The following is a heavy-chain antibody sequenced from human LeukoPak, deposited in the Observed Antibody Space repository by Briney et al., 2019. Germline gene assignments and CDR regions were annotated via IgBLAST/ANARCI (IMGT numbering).Heavy chain of an antibody. J-gene: IGHJ4*02. V-gene: IGHV4-59*01. CDR2: IYYGGST. Sequence: PSETLSLTCTVSGGSISSYYWSWIRQPPGKGLEWIGYIYYGGSTKYNPSLKSRVTISLDTSKNQFSLKLSSVTAADTAVYYCARDRRDGYNDLFDYWGQGTLVTVSS. CDR1: GGSISSYY. D-gene: IGHD5-24*01. CDR3: ARDRRDGYNDLFDY.